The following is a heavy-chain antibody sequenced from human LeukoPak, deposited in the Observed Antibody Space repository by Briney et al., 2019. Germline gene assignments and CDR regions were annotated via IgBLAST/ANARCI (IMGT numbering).Heavy chain of an antibody. D-gene: IGHD3-10*01. CDR2: IYSDGST. V-gene: IGHV3-53*01. CDR3: AKGGAVSSKSITMVRGTRRYYYYMDV. CDR1: GVTVSSNY. Sequence: GGALRLSCAASGVTVSSNYMSWGRQAPGEGLEWVSLIYSDGSTFYADSVKGRFTISRDNSKNTLYLQMNSLRAEDTAVYYCAKGGAVSSKSITMVRGTRRYYYYMDVWGNGTTVTISS. J-gene: IGHJ6*03.